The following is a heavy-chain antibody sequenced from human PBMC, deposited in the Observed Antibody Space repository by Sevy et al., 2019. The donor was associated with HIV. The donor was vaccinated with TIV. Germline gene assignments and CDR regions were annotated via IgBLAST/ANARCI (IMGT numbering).Heavy chain of an antibody. CDR1: GFTFGDYA. D-gene: IGHD2-21*02. J-gene: IGHJ3*02. V-gene: IGHV3-49*03. Sequence: GGSLRLSCTASGFTFGDYAMSWFRQAPGKGLEWVGFIRSKAYGGTTEYAASVKGRFTISRDDSKSIAYLQMNSLKTEDTAVYYCTRERGAYCGGDYYDAFDIWGQGTMVTVS. CDR2: IRSKAYGGTT. CDR3: TRERGAYCGGDYYDAFDI.